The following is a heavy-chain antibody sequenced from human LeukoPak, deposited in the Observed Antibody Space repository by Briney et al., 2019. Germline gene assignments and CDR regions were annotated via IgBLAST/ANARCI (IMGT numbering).Heavy chain of an antibody. CDR2: IYHSGST. Sequence: SGTLSLTCAVSGGSISSSNWWSWVRQPPGKGLEWIGEIYHSGSTNYNPSLKSRVTISVDKSKNQFSLQLSSVTAADTAVYYCARAPRGWFGELRSYYFDYWGQGTLVTVSS. J-gene: IGHJ4*02. D-gene: IGHD3-10*01. CDR3: ARAPRGWFGELRSYYFDY. CDR1: GGSISSSNW. V-gene: IGHV4-4*02.